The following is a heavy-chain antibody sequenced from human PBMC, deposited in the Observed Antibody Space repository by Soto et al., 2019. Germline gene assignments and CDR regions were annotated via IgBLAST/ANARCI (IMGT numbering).Heavy chain of an antibody. J-gene: IGHJ3*02. CDR1: GYTLTELS. Sequence: ASVKVSCKVSGYTLTELSMHWVRQAPGKGLEWMGGFDPEDGETIYAQKFQGRVTMTEDTSTDTAYMELSSLRSEDTAVYYCATDWRVDMITFGGVIPSGSFDIWGQGTMVTVSS. CDR2: FDPEDGET. V-gene: IGHV1-24*01. D-gene: IGHD3-16*02. CDR3: ATDWRVDMITFGGVIPSGSFDI.